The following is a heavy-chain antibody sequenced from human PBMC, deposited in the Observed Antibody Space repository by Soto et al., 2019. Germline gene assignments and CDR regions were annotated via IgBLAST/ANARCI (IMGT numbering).Heavy chain of an antibody. CDR2: IIPIFTTA. Sequence: QVQLVQSGAEVKKPGSSVKVSCKASGGTFSSYAISWVRQAPGQGLEWMGGIIPIFTTANYAQKFQGRVTITADDSTSTAYMELSSLRFEDTAVYYCARHTDIVVVVAATPFTWFDPWGQGTLVTVSS. V-gene: IGHV1-69*12. D-gene: IGHD2-15*01. J-gene: IGHJ5*02. CDR1: GGTFSSYA. CDR3: ARHTDIVVVVAATPFTWFDP.